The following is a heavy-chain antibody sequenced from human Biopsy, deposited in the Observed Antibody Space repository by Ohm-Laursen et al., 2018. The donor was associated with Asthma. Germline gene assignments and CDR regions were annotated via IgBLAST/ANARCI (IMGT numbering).Heavy chain of an antibody. Sequence: LSLTCAASGFTFKAYGIHWVRQAPGKGLEWVAVMSCEESVQYFADSVRGRFTVSRNSSTNTLYLQMSSLRPEDTAVYYCAREGVFCGGLCYSPPDFWGQGTLVTVSS. V-gene: IGHV3-30*03. CDR2: MSCEESVQ. CDR3: AREGVFCGGLCYSPPDF. J-gene: IGHJ4*02. D-gene: IGHD2-21*02. CDR1: GFTFKAYG.